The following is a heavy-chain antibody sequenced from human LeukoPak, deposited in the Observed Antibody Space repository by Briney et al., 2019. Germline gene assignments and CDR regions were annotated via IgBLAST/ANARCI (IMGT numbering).Heavy chain of an antibody. V-gene: IGHV1-2*02. CDR2: INPNSGGT. CDR3: ARVGYNWNDEGAFDI. D-gene: IGHD1-1*01. CDR1: GYTFTCYY. J-gene: IGHJ3*02. Sequence: ASVKVSCKASGYTFTCYYMHWVRQAPGQGLEWMGWINPNSGGTNYAQKFQGRVTMTRDTFISTAYMELSRLRSDDTAVYYCARVGYNWNDEGAFDIWGQGTMVTVSS.